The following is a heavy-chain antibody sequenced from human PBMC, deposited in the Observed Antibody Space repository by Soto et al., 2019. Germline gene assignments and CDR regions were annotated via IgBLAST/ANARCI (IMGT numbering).Heavy chain of an antibody. CDR3: ARDWELLGYYGMDV. Sequence: QVQLVESGGGVVQPGRSLRLSCAASGFTFSSYAMHWVRQAPGKGLEWVAVISYDGSNNYYGDSVKGRFTISRDNTKNTLNLQKNSQRAEDTAGYYCARDWELLGYYGMDVWGQGTTVTVSS. V-gene: IGHV3-30-3*01. J-gene: IGHJ6*02. D-gene: IGHD1-26*01. CDR2: ISYDGSNN. CDR1: GFTFSSYA.